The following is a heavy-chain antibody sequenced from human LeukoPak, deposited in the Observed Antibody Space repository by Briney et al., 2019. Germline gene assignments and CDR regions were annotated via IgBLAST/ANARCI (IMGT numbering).Heavy chain of an antibody. CDR2: LYTSGTT. D-gene: IGHD6-19*01. Sequence: PSETLSLTCTVSGGSISSGSYYWTWIRQPAGKGLEWIGHLYTSGTTSYNPSLQSRVTISADTSKHQFSLRLTSVAAADTAVYYCARAGGSVGWYGTIDSWGQGTLVTVSS. V-gene: IGHV4-61*09. J-gene: IGHJ4*02. CDR3: ARAGGSVGWYGTIDS. CDR1: GGSISSGSYY.